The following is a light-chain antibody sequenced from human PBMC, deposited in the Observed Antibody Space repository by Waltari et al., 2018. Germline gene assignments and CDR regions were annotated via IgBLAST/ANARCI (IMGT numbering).Light chain of an antibody. CDR3: QQSYNTPFT. V-gene: IGKV1-39*01. J-gene: IGKJ3*01. Sequence: DIQMTQSPSSLSASVGDRVTITCRASQTITTYLNWYQQKPGKAPTLLIYSTSTVQSGGPSRCSGSGSGTDFTLTITTLQPEDSATYYCQQSYNTPFTFGPGTKVRIK. CDR2: STS. CDR1: QTITTY.